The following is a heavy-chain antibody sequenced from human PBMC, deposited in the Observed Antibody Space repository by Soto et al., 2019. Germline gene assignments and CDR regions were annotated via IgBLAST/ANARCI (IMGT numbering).Heavy chain of an antibody. J-gene: IGHJ6*02. D-gene: IGHD3-9*01. CDR1: GFTFSSYA. Sequence: GGSLRLFCAASGFTFSSYAMHWVRQAPGKGLEWVAVISYDGSNKYYADSVKGRFTISRDNSKNTLYLQMNSLRAEDTAVYYCARDQTTYYDILTEDYYGMDVWGQGTTVTVSS. V-gene: IGHV3-30-3*01. CDR3: ARDQTTYYDILTEDYYGMDV. CDR2: ISYDGSNK.